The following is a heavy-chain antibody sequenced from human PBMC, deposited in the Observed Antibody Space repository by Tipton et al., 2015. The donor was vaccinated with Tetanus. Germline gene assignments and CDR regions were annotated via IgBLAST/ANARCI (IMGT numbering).Heavy chain of an antibody. CDR3: ASDAPGGCCLVRGGCDY. V-gene: IGHV4-39*01. CDR2: IHYSGNT. J-gene: IGHJ4*02. Sequence: TLSLTCSVSGDSISNTNYWWGWIRQPPGKGLEWIGSIHYSGNTVYNSSLKSRVTVSLDASKNLFSLKLTSESAAGSAVYYCASDAPGGCCLVRGGCDYWGQGPLVTVSS. CDR1: GDSISNTNYW. D-gene: IGHD6-19*01.